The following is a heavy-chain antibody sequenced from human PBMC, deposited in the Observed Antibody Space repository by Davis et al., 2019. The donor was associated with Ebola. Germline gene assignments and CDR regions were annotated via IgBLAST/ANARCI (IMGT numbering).Heavy chain of an antibody. CDR2: INAGNGNT. J-gene: IGHJ3*02. CDR1: GYTFTSYA. D-gene: IGHD2-15*01. CDR3: ARDPGPLMKDHAAFDI. Sequence: ASVKVSCKASGYTFTSYAMHWVRQAPGQRLEWMGWINAGNGNTKYSQKFQGRVTITRDTSASTAYMELSSLRSEDTAVYYCARDPGPLMKDHAAFDIWGQGTMVTVSS. V-gene: IGHV1-3*01.